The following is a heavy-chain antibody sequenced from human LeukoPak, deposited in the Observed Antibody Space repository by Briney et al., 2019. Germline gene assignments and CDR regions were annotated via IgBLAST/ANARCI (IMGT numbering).Heavy chain of an antibody. D-gene: IGHD3-22*01. CDR2: TYYRSEWYN. J-gene: IGHJ6*02. CDR1: GDSVSRNGPA. Sequence: SQTLSLTCALSGDSVSRNGPAWNWLRQSPSRGLEWLGSTYYRSEWYNDYEVSVKSRISINADTSKNQFSLQLKSVTPEDTAVYYCARADNYFYDTSGYQVGYFYYGMDVRGQGTTVTVSS. CDR3: ARADNYFYDTSGYQVGYFYYGMDV. V-gene: IGHV6-1*01.